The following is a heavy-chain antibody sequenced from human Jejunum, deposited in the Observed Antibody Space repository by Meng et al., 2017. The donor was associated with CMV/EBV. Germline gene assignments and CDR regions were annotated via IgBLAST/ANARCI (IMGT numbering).Heavy chain of an antibody. J-gene: IGHJ3*02. CDR2: ITPITGGT. CDR3: AISLTGSFRNDALDI. D-gene: IGHD1-20*01. Sequence: GYTFTGYYIHWVRQAPGQGLEWMGSITPITGGTNYAQKFQDGVTMTRDTSIDTAYLELSRLTSDDTAVYYCAISLTGSFRNDALDIWGQGTMVTVSS. CDR1: GYTFTGYY. V-gene: IGHV1-2*02.